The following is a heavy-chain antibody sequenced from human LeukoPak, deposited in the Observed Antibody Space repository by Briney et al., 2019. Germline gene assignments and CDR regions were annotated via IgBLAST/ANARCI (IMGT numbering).Heavy chain of an antibody. D-gene: IGHD5-24*01. Sequence: ASVKVSCKASGGTFSSYAISWVRQAPGQGLEWMGGIIPIFGTANYAQKFQGRVPITTDESTSTAYMELSSLRSEDTAVYYCARSRGRESWLQLFDYWGQGTMVTVSS. V-gene: IGHV1-69*05. CDR2: IIPIFGTA. CDR3: ARSRGRESWLQLFDY. CDR1: GGTFSSYA. J-gene: IGHJ4*02.